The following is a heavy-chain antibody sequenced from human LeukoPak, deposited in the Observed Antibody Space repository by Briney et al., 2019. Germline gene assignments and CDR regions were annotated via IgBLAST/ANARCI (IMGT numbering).Heavy chain of an antibody. CDR1: GGTFISYA. Sequence: ASVTVSCKASGGTFISYAISWVRQAPGQGLEWMGRIIPILGIVNYAQKFQGRVTITADKSTSTAYMELSSLRSEDTAVYYCAISGGGYSGYDFGGGDYWGQGTLVTVSS. CDR2: IIPILGIV. J-gene: IGHJ4*02. CDR3: AISGGGYSGYDFGGGDY. V-gene: IGHV1-69*04. D-gene: IGHD5-12*01.